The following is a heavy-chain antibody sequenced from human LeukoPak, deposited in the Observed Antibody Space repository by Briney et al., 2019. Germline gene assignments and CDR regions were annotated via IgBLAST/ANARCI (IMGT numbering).Heavy chain of an antibody. CDR2: VYTSGST. D-gene: IGHD6-19*01. V-gene: IGHV4-61*02. Sequence: SETLSLTCTVSDGSITSGSYYWTWIRQPAGKGLEWIGRVYTSGSTNYSPSLKSRVTMSVDTSKNQFSLKVSSVTAADTAVYYCAREITSGSGWHDAFDIWGQGTMVTVSS. J-gene: IGHJ3*02. CDR1: DGSITSGSYY. CDR3: AREITSGSGWHDAFDI.